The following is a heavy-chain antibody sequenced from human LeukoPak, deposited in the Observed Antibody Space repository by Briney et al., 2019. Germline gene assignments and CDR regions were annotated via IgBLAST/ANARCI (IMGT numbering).Heavy chain of an antibody. Sequence: SETLSLTCTVSGGSISGYYWSWIRQPPGKGLEWIGYIHNSGSTNSNPSLKRRVTISIDTSKNQFSLKLTSVTAADTAVYYCTRVTPGGLCDYWGQGAQVTVSS. CDR1: GGSISGYY. CDR3: TRVTPGGLCDY. D-gene: IGHD2-15*01. V-gene: IGHV4-4*08. J-gene: IGHJ4*02. CDR2: IHNSGST.